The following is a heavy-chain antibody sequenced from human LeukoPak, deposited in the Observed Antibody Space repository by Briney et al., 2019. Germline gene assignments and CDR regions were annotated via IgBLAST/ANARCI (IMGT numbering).Heavy chain of an antibody. CDR2: IYPGDSDT. J-gene: IGHJ4*02. V-gene: IGHV5-51*01. CDR1: GYSFTIYW. Sequence: GESLKISCKASGYSFTIYWIAWVRPMPGKGLEWMGIIYPGDSDTTYSPSFQGQVTISAGKSISTAYLQWSSLKASDTAIYYCARHANLGTDSYYFASWGQGTPVTVSS. D-gene: IGHD2-21*02. CDR3: ARHANLGTDSYYFAS.